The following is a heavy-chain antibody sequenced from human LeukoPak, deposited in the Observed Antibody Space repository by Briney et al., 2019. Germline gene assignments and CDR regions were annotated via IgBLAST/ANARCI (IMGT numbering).Heavy chain of an antibody. CDR2: IKQDASQ. CDR3: ARGPDFGDRLDYFDY. V-gene: IGHV3-7*01. D-gene: IGHD4-17*01. Sequence: PGGSLRLPCAASGFTVSSNYMSWVRQAPGQGLEWVANIKQDASQYYVDSVRGRFIISRDNAKNSLSLQMNSLRLEDTAVYYCARGPDFGDRLDYFDYWGQGTLVTVSS. J-gene: IGHJ4*02. CDR1: GFTVSSNY.